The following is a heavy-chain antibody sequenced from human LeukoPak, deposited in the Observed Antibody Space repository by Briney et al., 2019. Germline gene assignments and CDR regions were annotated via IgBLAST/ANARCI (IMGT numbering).Heavy chain of an antibody. Sequence: SGTLSLTCAVYGGSFSGYYWSWIRQPPGKGLEWIGEINHSGSTNYNPSLKSRVTISVDTSKNQFSLKLSSVTAADTAVYYCALLPAAMSEAGAASDYYYGMDVWGQGTTVTVSS. J-gene: IGHJ6*02. D-gene: IGHD2-2*01. CDR2: INHSGST. CDR3: ALLPAAMSEAGAASDYYYGMDV. CDR1: GGSFSGYY. V-gene: IGHV4-34*01.